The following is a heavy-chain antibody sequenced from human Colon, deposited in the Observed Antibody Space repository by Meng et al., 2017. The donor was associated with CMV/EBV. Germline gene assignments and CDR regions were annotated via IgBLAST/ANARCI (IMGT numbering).Heavy chain of an antibody. D-gene: IGHD3-3*01. V-gene: IGHV3-21*03. CDR3: ATGSPLGPLRFLE. CDR1: GFTSSSFG. Sequence: GESLKISCAASGFTSSSFGMNWVRQAPGKGLEWVSSISTISGFMYYAAPVKGRFTISRDDSKNTLYLQMNSLKTEDTAVYYCATGSPLGPLRFLEWGQGTTVTVSS. J-gene: IGHJ6*02. CDR2: ISTISGFM.